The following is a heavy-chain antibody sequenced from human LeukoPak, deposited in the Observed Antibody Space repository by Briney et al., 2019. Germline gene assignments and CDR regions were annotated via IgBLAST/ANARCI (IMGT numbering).Heavy chain of an antibody. CDR3: ARDSSGYYPHYFDY. Sequence: ASVKVSCKASGYTFTGYYMHWVRRAPGQGLEWMGWINPNSGGTNYAQKFQGRVTMTRDTSISTAYMELSRLRSDDTAVYYCARDSSGYYPHYFDYWGQGTLVTVSS. CDR1: GYTFTGYY. CDR2: INPNSGGT. J-gene: IGHJ4*02. V-gene: IGHV1-2*02. D-gene: IGHD3-22*01.